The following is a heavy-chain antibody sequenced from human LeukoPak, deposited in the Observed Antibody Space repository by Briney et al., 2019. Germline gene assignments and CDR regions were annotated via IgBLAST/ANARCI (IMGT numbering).Heavy chain of an antibody. J-gene: IGHJ6*02. CDR1: GFTFSSYS. Sequence: GGSLRLSCAASGFTFSSYSMNWVRQAPGKGLEWVSSISSSRSYIYYADSVKGRFTISKDNAKNSLYLQMNSLRAEDTAVYYCATATTVTTDYYYGMDVWGQGTTVTVSS. V-gene: IGHV3-21*01. CDR3: ATATTVTTDYYYGMDV. CDR2: ISSSRSYI. D-gene: IGHD4-17*01.